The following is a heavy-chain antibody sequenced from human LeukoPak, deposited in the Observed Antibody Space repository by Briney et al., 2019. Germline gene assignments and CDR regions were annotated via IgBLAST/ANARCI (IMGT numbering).Heavy chain of an antibody. CDR2: IYTSGST. J-gene: IGHJ5*02. CDR3: ARSPEEMRTIFGVVIPNWFDP. CDR1: GGSISSGSYY. Sequence: SETLSLTCTVSGGSISSGSYYWSWIRQPAGKGLEWIGRIYTSGSTNYNPSLKSRVTISVDTSKNQFSLKLSSVTAADTAVYYCARSPEEMRTIFGVVIPNWFDPWGQGTLVTVSS. V-gene: IGHV4-61*02. D-gene: IGHD3-3*01.